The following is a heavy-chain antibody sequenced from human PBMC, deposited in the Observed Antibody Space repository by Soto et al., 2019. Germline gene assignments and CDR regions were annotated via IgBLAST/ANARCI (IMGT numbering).Heavy chain of an antibody. Sequence: GGSLRLSCAASGFTVSSNYMSWVRQAPGKGLEWVSVIYSGGSTYYADSVKGRFTISRDNSKNTLYLQMNSLRAEDTAVYYCARGPGYSYGARYYFDYWGQGTLVTVSS. D-gene: IGHD5-18*01. CDR2: IYSGGST. CDR3: ARGPGYSYGARYYFDY. CDR1: GFTVSSNY. J-gene: IGHJ4*02. V-gene: IGHV3-53*01.